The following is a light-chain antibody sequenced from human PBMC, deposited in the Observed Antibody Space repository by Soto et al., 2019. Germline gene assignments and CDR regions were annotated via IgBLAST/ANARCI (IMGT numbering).Light chain of an antibody. CDR2: DVS. V-gene: IGLV2-14*01. J-gene: IGLJ1*01. CDR1: SSDVGGYNY. CDR3: SSYTSRSTLYV. Sequence: QSALTQPASVSGSPGQSITISCTGTSSDVGGYNYVSWYQQHPGKAPKLMIYDVSNRPSGVSNRFSDSKSGNTASLTISGLQAEDEADYYCSSYTSRSTLYVFGTGTKLTVL.